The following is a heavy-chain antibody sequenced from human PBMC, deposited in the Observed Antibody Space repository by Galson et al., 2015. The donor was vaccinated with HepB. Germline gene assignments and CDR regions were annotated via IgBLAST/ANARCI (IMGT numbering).Heavy chain of an antibody. CDR2: ISPGDSDT. CDR3: ARRGGYCSSTSCSPPYGMDV. V-gene: IGHV5-51*03. J-gene: IGHJ6*02. D-gene: IGHD2-2*01. CDR1: GYSFTSYW. Sequence: QSGAEVKKPGESLKISCKGSGYSFTSYWIGWVRQMPGEGLEWMGIISPGDSDTTYSPSFQGQISISADKSISTAYLQWSSLKASETAMYYCARRGGYCSSTSCSPPYGMDVWGQGTTVTVSS.